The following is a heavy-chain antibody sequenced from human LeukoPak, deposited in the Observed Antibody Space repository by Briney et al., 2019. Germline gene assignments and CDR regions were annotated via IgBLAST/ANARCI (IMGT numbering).Heavy chain of an antibody. CDR1: GGSISSSSYY. Sequence: SETLSLTCTVSGGSISSSSYYWGWIRQPPGKGLEWIGSIYYSGSTYYNPSPKSRVTISVDTSKNQFSLKLSSVTAADTAVYYCAREMYSSGFQGYWGQGTLVTVSS. CDR2: IYYSGST. V-gene: IGHV4-39*07. J-gene: IGHJ4*02. D-gene: IGHD6-19*01. CDR3: AREMYSSGFQGY.